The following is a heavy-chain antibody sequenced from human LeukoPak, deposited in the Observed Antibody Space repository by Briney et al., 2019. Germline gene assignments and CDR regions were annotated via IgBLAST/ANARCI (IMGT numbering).Heavy chain of an antibody. CDR2: MSSSGST. J-gene: IGHJ4*02. D-gene: IGHD3-22*01. Sequence: SETLSLTCTVSGGSISGYYWSWIRQPPGRGLEWIGFMSSSGSTNYNPSLKSRVTISVDTSKNQFSLKLSSVTAADTAVYYCARGSFDYYDSSGYPVSDFDYWGQGTLVTVSS. CDR1: GGSISGYY. V-gene: IGHV4-59*01. CDR3: ARGSFDYYDSSGYPVSDFDY.